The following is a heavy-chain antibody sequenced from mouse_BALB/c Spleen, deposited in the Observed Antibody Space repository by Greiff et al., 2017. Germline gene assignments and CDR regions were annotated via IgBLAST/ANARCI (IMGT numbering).Heavy chain of an antibody. CDR1: GFNIKDTY. J-gene: IGHJ3*01. V-gene: IGHV14-3*02. CDR3: ARSGGFAY. CDR2: IDPANGNT. D-gene: IGHD4-1*01. Sequence: EVQLVESGAELVKPGASVKLSCTASGFNIKDTYMHWVKQRPEQGLEWIGRIDPANGNTKYDPKFQGKATITADTSSNTAYLQLSSLTSEDTAVYYFARSGGFAYWGQGTLVTLSA.